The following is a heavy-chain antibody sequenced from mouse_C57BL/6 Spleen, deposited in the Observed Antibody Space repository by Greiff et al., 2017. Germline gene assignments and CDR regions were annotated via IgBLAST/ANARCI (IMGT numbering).Heavy chain of an antibody. CDR3: ARLTGLYAMDY. Sequence: EVKLVESGGGLVQPGGSLKLSCAASGFTFSDYGMAWVRQAPRKGPEWVAFISNLAYSIYYADTVTGRFTISRENAKNTLYLEMSSLRSEDTAMYYCARLTGLYAMDYWGQGTSVTVSS. D-gene: IGHD4-1*01. CDR2: ISNLAYSI. CDR1: GFTFSDYG. V-gene: IGHV5-15*04. J-gene: IGHJ4*01.